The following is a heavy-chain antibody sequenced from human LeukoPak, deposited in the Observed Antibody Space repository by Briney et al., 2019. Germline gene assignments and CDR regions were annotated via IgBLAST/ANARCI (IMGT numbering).Heavy chain of an antibody. D-gene: IGHD2-21*02. Sequence: SETLSLTCTVSGGSISNSFWSWIRQPPGKGLEYIGYISYTGTTNYNPSLKSRATISLDTSKNQFSLRVNSVTAADTAIYYCARQGVVVTAVAFDCWGQGTLVTVSS. CDR3: ARQGVVVTAVAFDC. CDR2: ISYTGTT. CDR1: GGSISNSF. V-gene: IGHV4-59*08. J-gene: IGHJ4*02.